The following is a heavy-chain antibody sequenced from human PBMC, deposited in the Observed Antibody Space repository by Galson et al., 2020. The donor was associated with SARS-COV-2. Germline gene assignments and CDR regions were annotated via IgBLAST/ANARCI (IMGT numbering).Heavy chain of an antibody. J-gene: IGHJ4*02. CDR2: ISSSSSYI. CDR1: GFTFSSYS. V-gene: IGHV3-21*01. D-gene: IGHD6-19*01. CDR3: ARDQSSGWYDSPYFDY. Sequence: GGSLRLSCAASGFTFSSYSMNWVHQAPGKGLEWVSSISSSSSYIYYADSVKGRFTISRDNAKNSLYLQMNSLRAEDTAVYYCARDQSSGWYDSPYFDYWGQGTLVTVSS.